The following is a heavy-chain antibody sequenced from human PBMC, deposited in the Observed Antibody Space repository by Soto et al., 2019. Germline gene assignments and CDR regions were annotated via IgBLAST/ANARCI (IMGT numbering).Heavy chain of an antibody. V-gene: IGHV1-18*01. CDR2: ISAYNGNT. J-gene: IGHJ4*02. CDR1: GYTFTSYG. Sequence: QVQLVQSGAEVKKPGASVKVSCKASGYTFTSYGISWVRQAPGQGLEWMGWISAYNGNTNYAQKHQGRVTMTTDTSPSIAYMELRSLRSADTAVYYCASERGYGDYDSGYWGQGTLVTVSS. CDR3: ASERGYGDYDSGY. D-gene: IGHD4-17*01.